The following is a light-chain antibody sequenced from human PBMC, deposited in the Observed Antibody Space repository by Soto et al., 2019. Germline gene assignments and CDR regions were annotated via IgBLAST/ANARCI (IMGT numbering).Light chain of an antibody. CDR3: QQSQYWPPIT. Sequence: IVLLQSHATLSVSPGESATLSRRASQNISNYLIWYQQKPGQAPRLLIYDVSNRATDIPARFSGSGSGTDFTLTIRSLEPEDWAIYYCQQSQYWPPITFGKGTRLEIK. V-gene: IGKV3-11*01. CDR2: DVS. J-gene: IGKJ5*01. CDR1: QNISNY.